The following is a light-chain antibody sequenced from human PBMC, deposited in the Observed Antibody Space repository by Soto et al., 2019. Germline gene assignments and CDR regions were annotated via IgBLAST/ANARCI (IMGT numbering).Light chain of an antibody. CDR2: DVS. J-gene: IGLJ1*01. CDR1: SSDVGDYNY. Sequence: QSVLTQPASVSGSPGHSITISCTGTSSDVGDYNYVSWYQQHPGKAPKFMIYDVSIRPSGVSNRFSGSKSGNTASLTISGLQAEDEADYYCSSYTSGSRYVFGTGTKVTVL. CDR3: SSYTSGSRYV. V-gene: IGLV2-14*01.